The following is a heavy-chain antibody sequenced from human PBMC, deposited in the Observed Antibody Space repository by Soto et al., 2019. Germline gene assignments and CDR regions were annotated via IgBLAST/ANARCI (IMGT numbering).Heavy chain of an antibody. CDR3: ARSSTSANYFDY. CDR1: GGSISSGGYY. Sequence: QVQLQESGPGLVKPSQTLSLTCTVSGGSISSGGYYWSWIRQHPGKGLEWIGYIYYSGSTYYNPSLTSRVTISVDTSNNQFSLKLSSVTAADTAVYYCARSSTSANYFDYWGQGTLVTVSS. V-gene: IGHV4-31*03. D-gene: IGHD2-2*01. J-gene: IGHJ4*02. CDR2: IYYSGST.